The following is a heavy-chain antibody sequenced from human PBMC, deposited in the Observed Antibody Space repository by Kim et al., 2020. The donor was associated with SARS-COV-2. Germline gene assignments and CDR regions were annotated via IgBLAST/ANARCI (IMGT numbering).Heavy chain of an antibody. CDR2: IIPIFGTA. J-gene: IGHJ3*02. V-gene: IGHV1-69*13. CDR3: VSPPRLRGAFDM. Sequence: SVKVSCKASGCTFSSYSISWVRQAPGQGLEWMGGIIPIFGTANYAQKFQGRVTITADESTSTASMELSSLRSEDTAVHYCVSPPRLRGAFDMWGLGTRV. D-gene: IGHD6-6*01. CDR1: GCTFSSYS.